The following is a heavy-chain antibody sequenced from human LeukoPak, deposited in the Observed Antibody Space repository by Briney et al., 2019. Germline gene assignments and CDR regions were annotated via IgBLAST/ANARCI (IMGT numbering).Heavy chain of an antibody. V-gene: IGHV4-34*01. D-gene: IGHD1-14*01. CDR2: INHSGST. CDR3: ARLRRTAFDY. Sequence: SETLSLTCTVSGGSISSYYWSWIRQPPGKGLEWIGEINHSGSTNYNPSLKSRVTISVDTSKNQFSLKLSSVTAADTAVYYCARLRRTAFDYWGQGTLVTVSS. CDR1: GGSISSYY. J-gene: IGHJ4*02.